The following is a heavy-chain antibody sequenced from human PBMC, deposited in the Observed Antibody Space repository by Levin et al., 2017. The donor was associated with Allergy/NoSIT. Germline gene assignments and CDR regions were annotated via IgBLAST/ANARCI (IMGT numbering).Heavy chain of an antibody. D-gene: IGHD2-21*01. CDR2: ISGNGVST. Sequence: PGGSLRLSCAASGFTFSNCGMSWVRQAPGKGLEWVSSISGNGVSTYSADSAKGRFTISRDNSKNTLYLQMDSLRAEDTAAYYGAKDRRVGENYGYFDYSGQGILVTVSP. CDR1: GFTFSNCG. CDR3: AKDRRVGENYGYFDY. V-gene: IGHV3-23*01. J-gene: IGHJ4*02.